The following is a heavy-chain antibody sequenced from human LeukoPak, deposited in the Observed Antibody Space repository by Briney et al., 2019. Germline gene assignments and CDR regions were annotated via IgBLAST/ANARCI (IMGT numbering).Heavy chain of an antibody. Sequence: GGSLRLSCAVSGFTFSSYAMHWVRQAPGKGLEWVAVISYDGSNKYYADSVKGRFTISRDNSKNTLYLQMNSLRAEDTAVYYCARGGVQAVVTAIHPYYYYGMDVWGQGTTVTVSS. CDR1: GFTFSSYA. D-gene: IGHD2-21*02. CDR3: ARGGVQAVVTAIHPYYYYGMDV. J-gene: IGHJ6*02. CDR2: ISYDGSNK. V-gene: IGHV3-30*04.